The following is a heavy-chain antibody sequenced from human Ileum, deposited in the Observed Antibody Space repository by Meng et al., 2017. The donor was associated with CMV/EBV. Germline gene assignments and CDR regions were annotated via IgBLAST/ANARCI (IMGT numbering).Heavy chain of an antibody. V-gene: IGHV4-30-4*08. J-gene: IGHJ5*02. CDR1: GCSLHRGSYY. CDR3: ARGGGSRGGAWFDP. Sequence: SGCSLHRGSYYWTWIRQRPGACLGGIGYIYYSGSPYCDPSLRGRLLISLDSSKNRFSLKLTSVTAADTAVYYCARGGGSRGGAWFDPWGQGTLVTVSS. CDR2: IYYSGSP. D-gene: IGHD2-2*01.